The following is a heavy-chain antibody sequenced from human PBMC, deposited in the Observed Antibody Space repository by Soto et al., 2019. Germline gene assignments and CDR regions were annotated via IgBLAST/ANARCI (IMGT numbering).Heavy chain of an antibody. CDR1: EFTFNYAW. J-gene: IGHJ4*02. CDR2: IKSKSDGGTT. CDR3: TADGCSGGGCFSGDY. D-gene: IGHD2-15*01. Sequence: EVQLVESGGALVKPGGSLRLSCAASEFTFNYAWMSWVRQAPGKGLEWVGRIKSKSDGGTTDYAAPVKGRFTISRDDSKNTLYLQMNSLRTEDTAVYYCTADGCSGGGCFSGDYWGQVTLVTVSS. V-gene: IGHV3-15*02.